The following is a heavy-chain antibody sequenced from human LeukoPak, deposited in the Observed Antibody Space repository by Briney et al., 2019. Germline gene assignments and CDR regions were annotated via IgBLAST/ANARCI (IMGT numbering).Heavy chain of an antibody. CDR3: ATTPLYGSSGSEDY. J-gene: IGHJ4*02. Sequence: ASVKVSCKVSGYTLTELSMHWVRQAPGKGLEWMGGFDPEDGETIYAQKFQGRVTMTEDTSTDTAYMELSSLRSEDTAVYYCATTPLYGSSGSEDYWGQGTLVTVSS. D-gene: IGHD3-22*01. V-gene: IGHV1-24*01. CDR1: GYTLTELS. CDR2: FDPEDGET.